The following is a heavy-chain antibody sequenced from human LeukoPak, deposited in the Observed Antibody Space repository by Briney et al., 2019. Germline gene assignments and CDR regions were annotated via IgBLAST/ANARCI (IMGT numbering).Heavy chain of an antibody. V-gene: IGHV4-34*01. D-gene: IGHD3-10*01. J-gene: IGHJ4*02. CDR1: GGSFSGYY. Sequence: SGTLSLTCAVYGGSFSGYYWSWIRQPPGKGLEWIGEINHSGSTHYNPSLKSRVTISVDTSKNQFSLKLSSVTAADTAVYYCARRLWPDYWGQGTLVTVSS. CDR2: INHSGST. CDR3: ARRLWPDY.